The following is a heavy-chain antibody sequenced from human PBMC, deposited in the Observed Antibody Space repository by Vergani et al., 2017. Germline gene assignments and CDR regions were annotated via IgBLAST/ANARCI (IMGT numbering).Heavy chain of an antibody. CDR2: ISYDGTQK. D-gene: IGHD1-1*01. J-gene: IGHJ2*01. V-gene: IGHV3-30*03. Sequence: QVHLVESGGGVVQPGRSLRLSCVVSGFTSSYYGMHWVRPAPGKGLEWVAVISYDGTQKYYADSVKGRFTISRDNSKSTVYLQMNSLRTEDTAVYYCATKTCGTPGCQIGYFREWVRGTLVTVSS. CDR1: GFTSSYYG. CDR3: ATKTCGTPGCQIGYFRE.